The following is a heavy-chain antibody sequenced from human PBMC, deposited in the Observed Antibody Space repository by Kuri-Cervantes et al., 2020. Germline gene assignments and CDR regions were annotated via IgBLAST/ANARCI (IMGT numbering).Heavy chain of an antibody. Sequence: SETLSLTCAISGYSISSAYYWGWIRQPPGKGLEWIGSIYQSGSAYYNPSLKSRVTISLDTSRDQFSLNLNFVTAADTAVYFCARRVPGSSADYWGRGTLVTVSS. CDR1: GYSISSAYY. CDR3: ARRVPGSSADY. V-gene: IGHV4-38-2*01. J-gene: IGHJ4*02. D-gene: IGHD6-6*01. CDR2: IYQSGSA.